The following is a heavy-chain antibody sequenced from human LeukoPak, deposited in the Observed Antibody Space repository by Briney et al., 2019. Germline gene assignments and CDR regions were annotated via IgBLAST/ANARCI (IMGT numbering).Heavy chain of an antibody. D-gene: IGHD3-9*01. CDR2: IYYSGST. CDR1: GGSISSGGYY. J-gene: IGHJ2*01. CDR3: ARGSSVGILTGYWYFDL. Sequence: SETLSLTCTVSGGSISSGGYYWSWIRQHPGKGLEWIGYIYYSGSTYYNPSLKSRVTISVDTSKNQFSLKLSSVTAADTAVYYCARGSSVGILTGYWYFDLWGRGTLVTVSS. V-gene: IGHV4-31*03.